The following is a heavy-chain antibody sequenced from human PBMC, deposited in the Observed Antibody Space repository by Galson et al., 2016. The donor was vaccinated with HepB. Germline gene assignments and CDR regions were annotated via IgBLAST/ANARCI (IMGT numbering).Heavy chain of an antibody. J-gene: IGHJ4*02. CDR2: ISYDGSNK. Sequence: LRLSCAASEFTFSTYAIHWVRQAPGKGLEWVAVISYDGSNKYFADSVKGRFTISRDNSENTLYLQMNSLRAEDTAVYYCAKPPYGDYGGGLLRYWGQGTLVTVSS. V-gene: IGHV3-30*04. D-gene: IGHD4-17*01. CDR3: AKPPYGDYGGGLLRY. CDR1: EFTFSTYA.